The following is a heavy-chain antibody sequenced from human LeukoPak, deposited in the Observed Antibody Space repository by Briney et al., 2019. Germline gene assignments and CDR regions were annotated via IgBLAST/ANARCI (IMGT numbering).Heavy chain of an antibody. CDR3: ASLKGHTVTTSDWFDP. D-gene: IGHD4-17*01. CDR1: GGTFSSYA. CDR2: IIPIFGTA. J-gene: IGHJ5*02. Sequence: SVKVSCKASGGTFSSYAISWVRQAPGQGLEWMGGIIPIFGTANYAQKFQGRVTITADESTSTAYMELGSLRSEDTAVYYCASLKGHTVTTSDWFDPWGQGTLVTVSS. V-gene: IGHV1-69*13.